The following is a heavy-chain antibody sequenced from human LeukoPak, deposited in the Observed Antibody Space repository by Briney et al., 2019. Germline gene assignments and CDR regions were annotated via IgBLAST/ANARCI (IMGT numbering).Heavy chain of an antibody. J-gene: IGHJ6*03. CDR3: ARGIWFGELYDYYYYYMDV. CDR2: INTNTGNP. CDR1: GYTFTSYY. Sequence: ASVKVSCKASGYTFTSYYMHWVRQAPGQGLEWMGWINTNTGNPTYAQGFTGRFVFSLDTSVSTAYLQISSLKAEDTAVYYCARGIWFGELYDYYYYYMDVWGKGTTVTVSS. D-gene: IGHD3-10*01. V-gene: IGHV7-4-1*02.